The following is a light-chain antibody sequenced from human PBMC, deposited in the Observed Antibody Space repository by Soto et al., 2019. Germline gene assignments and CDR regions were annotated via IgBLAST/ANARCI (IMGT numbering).Light chain of an antibody. J-gene: IGKJ1*01. Sequence: EIVLTQSPGTLSLSPGERATLSCRASQSVSSSYLAWYQQKPGQTPRLLIYRASSRATGIPDRFSGSGSGTDFTLTISRLEPEDFAVYYCQQYDSSPWTFGQGTKVEIK. CDR1: QSVSSSY. CDR2: RAS. CDR3: QQYDSSPWT. V-gene: IGKV3-20*01.